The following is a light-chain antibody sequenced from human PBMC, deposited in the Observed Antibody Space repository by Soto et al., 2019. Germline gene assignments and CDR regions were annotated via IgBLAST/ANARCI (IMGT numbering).Light chain of an antibody. CDR3: STYTTSNTRQIV. J-gene: IGLJ1*01. CDR2: DVS. Sequence: QSVLTHPASVSGSPGHSITIFCTGTSSDVGGYNYVSWYQHHPGKAPKLIIFDVSNRPSGVSNPFSGSKSGNTASLTISGLQPEDEADYYCSTYTTSNTRQIVFGTGTKVTVL. V-gene: IGLV2-14*03. CDR1: SSDVGGYNY.